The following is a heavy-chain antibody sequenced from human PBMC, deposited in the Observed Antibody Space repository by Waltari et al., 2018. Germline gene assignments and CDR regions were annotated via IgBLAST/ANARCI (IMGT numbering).Heavy chain of an antibody. CDR2: YNPEDNKV. Sequence: QVQLIQSGAEMKKPGASVKVSCEVSGYSLIELAIHWVRQAPAKGLEWMGGYNPEDNKVVSSHNFRDRLSLTEQKSTETAYLELSNLTFDDTAVYFCATEPKPGFGHSFSDGAFNLWGHGTLVTVSS. V-gene: IGHV1-24*01. J-gene: IGHJ3*01. CDR3: ATEPKPGFGHSFSDGAFNL. D-gene: IGHD2-15*01. CDR1: GYSLIELA.